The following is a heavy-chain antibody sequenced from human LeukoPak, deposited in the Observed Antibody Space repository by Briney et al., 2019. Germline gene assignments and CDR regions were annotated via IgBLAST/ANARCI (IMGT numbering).Heavy chain of an antibody. CDR3: ARARNHYYDSSGDAFDI. Sequence: ASVKVSCKVSGYTLTELSMHRVRQAPGKGLEWMGGFDPEDGETIYAQKFQGRVTMTEDTSTDTAYMELSSLRSEDTAVYYCARARNHYYDSSGDAFDIWGQGTMVTVSS. D-gene: IGHD3-22*01. CDR2: FDPEDGET. V-gene: IGHV1-24*01. J-gene: IGHJ3*02. CDR1: GYTLTELS.